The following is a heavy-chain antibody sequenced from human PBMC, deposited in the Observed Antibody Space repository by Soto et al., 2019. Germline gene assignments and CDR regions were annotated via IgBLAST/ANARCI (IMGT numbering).Heavy chain of an antibody. Sequence: QVQLQQWGAGLLKPSETLSLTCAVYGGSFSGYYWSWIRQPPGKGLEWIGEINHSGSTNYNPSLKSRVTISVDTSKNQFSLKLRSVTAADTAVYYCARGLRYYDSSGYPYWFDPWGQGTLVTVSS. CDR2: INHSGST. J-gene: IGHJ5*02. D-gene: IGHD3-22*01. CDR3: ARGLRYYDSSGYPYWFDP. CDR1: GGSFSGYY. V-gene: IGHV4-34*01.